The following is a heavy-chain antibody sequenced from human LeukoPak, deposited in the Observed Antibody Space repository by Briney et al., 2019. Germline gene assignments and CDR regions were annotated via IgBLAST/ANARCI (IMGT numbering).Heavy chain of an antibody. CDR3: ARGGYSSSWYHDS. Sequence: PGGSLRLSCAASGFTFSNYEMNWVRQAPGKGLEWVSSISSSSSYMYYADSVKGRFTISRDNAKNSLYMQVNSLRAEDTAVYYCARGGYSSSWYHDSWGQGTLVTVSS. J-gene: IGHJ4*02. CDR1: GFTFSNYE. CDR2: ISSSSSYM. V-gene: IGHV3-21*01. D-gene: IGHD6-13*01.